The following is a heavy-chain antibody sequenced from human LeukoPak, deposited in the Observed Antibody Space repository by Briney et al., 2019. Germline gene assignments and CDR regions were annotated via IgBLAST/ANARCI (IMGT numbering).Heavy chain of an antibody. D-gene: IGHD2-2*01. CDR1: GYTFTSYG. J-gene: IGHJ6*03. CDR3: ARGGFCSSTSCFNYYYYYMDV. Sequence: ASVKVSCKASGYTFTSYGINWVRQATGQGLEWMGWMNPNSGNTGYAQKFQGRVTITRNTSISTAYMELSSLRSEDTAVYYCARGGFCSSTSCFNYYYYYMDVWGKGTTVTVSS. V-gene: IGHV1-8*03. CDR2: MNPNSGNT.